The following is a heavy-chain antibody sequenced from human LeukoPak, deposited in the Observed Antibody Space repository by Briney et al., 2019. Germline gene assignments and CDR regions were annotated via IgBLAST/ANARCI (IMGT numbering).Heavy chain of an antibody. CDR2: INHSGST. D-gene: IGHD3-10*01. J-gene: IGHJ4*02. CDR1: GGSFSGYY. CDR3: ARGLNYYGSGSYYYFDY. V-gene: IGHV4-34*01. Sequence: PSETLSLTCAVYGGSFSGYYWSWIRQPPGKGLEWIGEINHSGSTNYNPSLKSRVTISVDTSKDQFSLKLSSVTAADTAVYYCARGLNYYGSGSYYYFDYWGQGTLVTVSS.